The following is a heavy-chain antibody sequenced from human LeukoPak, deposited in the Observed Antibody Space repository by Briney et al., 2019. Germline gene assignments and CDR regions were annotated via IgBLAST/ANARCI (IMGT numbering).Heavy chain of an antibody. CDR3: AKRGGTTVTSSNFHMDV. Sequence: GGSLRLSCAASGFTFSSYGMHWVRQAPGKGLEWVAFIGYDGSNKYTADSARGRFTLSRDNSKDTLYLQMNSLRAEVTAVYYCAKRGGTTVTSSNFHMDVWGKGTTVTVSS. J-gene: IGHJ6*03. CDR1: GFTFSSYG. D-gene: IGHD4-17*01. CDR2: IGYDGSNK. V-gene: IGHV3-30*02.